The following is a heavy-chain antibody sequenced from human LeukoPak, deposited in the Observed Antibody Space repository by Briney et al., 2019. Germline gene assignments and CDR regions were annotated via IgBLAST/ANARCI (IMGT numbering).Heavy chain of an antibody. V-gene: IGHV4-39*01. CDR1: GASVSSSTYY. CDR3: ARLHTSWFYFDH. Sequence: PSETLSLTCTVSGASVSSSTYYWGWIRQSPGKGLECIASIYYRGPTYYNPSLKSRVTMSVDTSKNQFSLKLTSVTAADTAVYFCARLHTSWFYFDHWGQGILVTVSS. J-gene: IGHJ4*02. D-gene: IGHD2-2*01. CDR2: IYYRGPT.